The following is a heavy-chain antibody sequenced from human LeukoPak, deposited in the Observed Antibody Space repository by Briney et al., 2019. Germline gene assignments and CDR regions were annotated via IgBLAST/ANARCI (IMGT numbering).Heavy chain of an antibody. CDR3: AKESGKFDY. Sequence: GGSLRLSCVVSGLNFDDSAMHWVRQARAKGLEWGSFISADGGSTFSADSVNGRFSISRDNSKNSLYLQMNSLRSEDTAMYYCAKESGKFDYWGQGTLVAVST. CDR2: ISADGGST. J-gene: IGHJ4*02. CDR1: GLNFDDSA. V-gene: IGHV3-43*02.